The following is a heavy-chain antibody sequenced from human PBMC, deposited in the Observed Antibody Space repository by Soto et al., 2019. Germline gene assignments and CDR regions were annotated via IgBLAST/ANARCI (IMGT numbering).Heavy chain of an antibody. J-gene: IGHJ5*01. Sequence: PSETLSLTCTLSGGSVRAPDWWNWVRQSPDKGLEWIAEVHISGHSNYNPSLRSRVSVSIDSSKNQFYLNLNSVTAADTAIYCCARVRQGCSANNYDFDPWGQGTQVTVSS. V-gene: IGHV4-4*01. CDR2: VHISGHS. D-gene: IGHD1-1*01. CDR3: ARVRQGCSANNYDFDP. CDR1: GGSVRAPDW.